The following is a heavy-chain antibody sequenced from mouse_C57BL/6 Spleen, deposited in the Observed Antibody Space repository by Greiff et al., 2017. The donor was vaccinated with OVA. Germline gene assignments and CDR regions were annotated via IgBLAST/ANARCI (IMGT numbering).Heavy chain of an antibody. CDR3: ARNVDWYFDV. J-gene: IGHJ1*03. CDR1: GFTFSSYA. V-gene: IGHV5-4*03. CDR2: ISDGGSYT. Sequence: EVKVVESGGGLVKPGGSLKLSCAASGFTFSSYAMSWVRQTPEKRLEWVATISDGGSYTYYPDNVKGRFTISRDNAKNNLYLQMSHLKSEDTAMYYCARNVDWYFDVWGTGTTVTVSS.